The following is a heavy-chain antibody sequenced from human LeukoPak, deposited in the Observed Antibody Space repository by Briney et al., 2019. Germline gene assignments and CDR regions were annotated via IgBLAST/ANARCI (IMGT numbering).Heavy chain of an antibody. J-gene: IGHJ5*02. CDR3: ARSRGDNNWFEP. CDR1: GYRFTNFW. V-gene: IGHV5-51*01. Sequence: GASLQISCKAPGYRFTNFWLGWVRQMPGKGPEWMGIIFPAASHTRYSPSFEGQVTISADKSISTAYLHWSSLKASDTAVYYCARSRGDNNWFEPWGQGTLVTVSS. D-gene: IGHD7-27*01. CDR2: IFPAASHT.